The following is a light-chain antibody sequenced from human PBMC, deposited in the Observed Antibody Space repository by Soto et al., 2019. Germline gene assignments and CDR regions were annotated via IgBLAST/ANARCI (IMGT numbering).Light chain of an antibody. CDR3: QQCYKGWT. Sequence: DIQMTQSPSTLSASVGDRVTITCRASQTISRSLAWYQHQPGKAPKLLIYDASTLESGVPSGFSGIGSGTEFSLSISSLQPDDFATYYCQQCYKGWTFGQGTKVDIK. J-gene: IGKJ1*01. CDR2: DAS. V-gene: IGKV1-5*01. CDR1: QTISRS.